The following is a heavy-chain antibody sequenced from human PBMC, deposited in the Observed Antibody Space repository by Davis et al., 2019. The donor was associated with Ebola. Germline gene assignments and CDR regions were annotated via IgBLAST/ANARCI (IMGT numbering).Heavy chain of an antibody. V-gene: IGHV3-21*01. Sequence: GESLKISCAASGFTLSTYTMHWVRQVPGKGLEWVSSISYSGKYIYYVDSVRGRFTVSRDNARNSLFLQVNSLRAEDTAVYYCARARYGAHSLDYWGQGTLVAVSS. CDR2: ISYSGKYI. D-gene: IGHD4/OR15-4a*01. J-gene: IGHJ4*02. CDR1: GFTLSTYT. CDR3: ARARYGAHSLDY.